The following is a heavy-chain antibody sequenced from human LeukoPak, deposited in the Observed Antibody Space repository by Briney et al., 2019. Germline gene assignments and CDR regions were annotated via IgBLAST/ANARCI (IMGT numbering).Heavy chain of an antibody. J-gene: IGHJ4*02. D-gene: IGHD3-3*01. Sequence: GGSLRLSCAASGFTFSSYAMSWVRQAPGKGLEGVSAISGSGGSTYYADSVKGRFTISRDNSKNTLYLQMNSLRAEDTAVYYCAKAGDASFWSGYAYYFDYWGQGTLVTVSS. CDR2: ISGSGGST. CDR3: AKAGDASFWSGYAYYFDY. V-gene: IGHV3-23*01. CDR1: GFTFSSYA.